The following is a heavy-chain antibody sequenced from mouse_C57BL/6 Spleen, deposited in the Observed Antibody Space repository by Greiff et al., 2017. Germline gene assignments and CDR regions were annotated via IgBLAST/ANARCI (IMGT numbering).Heavy chain of an antibody. CDR2: ISSGSSTI. J-gene: IGHJ1*03. CDR3: ARGPSYGSSYWYFDV. Sequence: VQLKESGGGLVKPGGSLKLSCAASGFTFSDYGMHWVRQAPEKGLEWVAYISSGSSTIYYADTVKGRFTISRDNAKNTLFLQMTSLRSEDTAMYYCARGPSYGSSYWYFDVWGTGTTVTVSS. CDR1: GFTFSDYG. V-gene: IGHV5-17*01. D-gene: IGHD1-1*01.